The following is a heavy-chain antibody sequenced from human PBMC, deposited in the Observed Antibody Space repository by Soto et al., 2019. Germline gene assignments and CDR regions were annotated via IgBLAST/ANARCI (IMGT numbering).Heavy chain of an antibody. CDR2: IKGDGIST. D-gene: IGHD3-10*01. CDR1: GFTFSSYW. CDR3: ARGAMGNYYNDY. J-gene: IGHJ4*02. V-gene: IGHV3-74*01. Sequence: VHLVESGGGLVQSGGSLRLSCAASGFTFSSYWMHWVRQAPGKGLVWVSRIKGDGISTNYADSVKGRFTISRDNAKDTVFLQMNGLSADDTAVYYCARGAMGNYYNDYWGQGTLVTVSS.